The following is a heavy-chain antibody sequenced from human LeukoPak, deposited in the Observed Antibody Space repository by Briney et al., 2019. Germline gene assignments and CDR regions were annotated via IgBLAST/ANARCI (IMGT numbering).Heavy chain of an antibody. CDR2: IIPIFGTA. D-gene: IGHD3-10*02. Sequence: AASVKVSCKASGGTFSSYAISWVRQAPGQGLEWMGGIIPIFGTANYAQKFQGRVTITTDESTSTAYMELSSLRSEDTAVYYCARSCSWSARCQPFDYWGQGTLVTVSS. CDR3: ARSCSWSARCQPFDY. J-gene: IGHJ4*02. V-gene: IGHV1-69*05. CDR1: GGTFSSYA.